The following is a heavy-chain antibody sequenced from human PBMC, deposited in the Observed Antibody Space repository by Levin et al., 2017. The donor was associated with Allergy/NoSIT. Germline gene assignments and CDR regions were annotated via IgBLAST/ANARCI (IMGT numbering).Heavy chain of an antibody. CDR1: GFTVSSNY. J-gene: IGHJ4*02. V-gene: IGHV3-66*01. Sequence: TGGSLRLSCAASGFTVSSNYMSWVRQAPGKGLEWVSVIYSGGDTYYADSVKGRFSISRDISKNTLYLQMSSLRAEDTAVYYCATGTLGFASTWTRGDYWGQGTLVTVSS. CDR3: ATGTLGFASTWTRGDY. CDR2: IYSGGDT. D-gene: IGHD6-13*01.